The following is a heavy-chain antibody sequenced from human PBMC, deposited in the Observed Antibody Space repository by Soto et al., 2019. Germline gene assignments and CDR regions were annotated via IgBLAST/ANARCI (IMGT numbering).Heavy chain of an antibody. CDR3: ARVGCTSTSCYYLFDF. CDR1: GFTFGDHD. D-gene: IGHD2-2*01. V-gene: IGHV3-49*03. Sequence: GGSLRLSCTTSGFTFGDHDMSWLRQAPGKGLEWLGFIRGKAYGGTTEYAASVKGRFAMSRDDSQGIAYLQMNSLKTEDTAVYYCARVGCTSTSCYYLFDFWGQGSLVTVSS. J-gene: IGHJ4*02. CDR2: IRGKAYGGTT.